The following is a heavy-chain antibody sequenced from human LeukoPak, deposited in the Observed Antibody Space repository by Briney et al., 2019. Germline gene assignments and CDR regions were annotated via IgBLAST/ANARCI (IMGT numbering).Heavy chain of an antibody. CDR3: AREMGGDSPNYYYGMDV. V-gene: IGHV4-59*01. CDR2: IYYSGST. J-gene: IGHJ6*02. Sequence: SETLSLTCTVSGGSISSYYWSWIRQPPGKGLEWIGYIYYSGSTNYNPSLKSRVTISVDTSKNQFSLKLSSVTAADTAVYYCAREMGGDSPNYYYGMDVWGQGTTVTVSS. D-gene: IGHD2-21*02. CDR1: GGSISSYY.